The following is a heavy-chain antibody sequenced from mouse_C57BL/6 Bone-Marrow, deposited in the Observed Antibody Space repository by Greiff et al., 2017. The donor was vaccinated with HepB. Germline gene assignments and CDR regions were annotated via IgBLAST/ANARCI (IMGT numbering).Heavy chain of an antibody. Sequence: EVQLQQSVAELVRPGASVKLSCPASGFNIKNTYIHWVKQRPEQGLEWIGRIDPANGNTKYAPKFQGKATITADTSSNTAYLQRSSRTSEDTAIYYCARAGSSPWFAYWGQGTLVTVAA. CDR1: GFNIKNTY. J-gene: IGHJ3*01. CDR3: ARAGSSPWFAY. D-gene: IGHD1-1*01. V-gene: IGHV14-3*01. CDR2: IDPANGNT.